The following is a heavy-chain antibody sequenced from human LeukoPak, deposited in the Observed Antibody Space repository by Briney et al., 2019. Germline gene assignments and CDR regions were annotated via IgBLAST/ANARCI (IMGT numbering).Heavy chain of an antibody. V-gene: IGHV3-53*01. CDR1: GFTVSSNY. CDR2: IHKNAIT. J-gene: IGHJ6*03. D-gene: IGHD3-10*01. CDR3: ARSLRVRGVPDYMDV. Sequence: SGGSLRLSCAASGFTVSSNYMTWVRQAPGKGLEWVSVIHKNAITYYADPVKGRFTISRDNSKNMLYLQMNSLRAEDTAVYYCARSLRVRGVPDYMDVWGKGTTVTISS.